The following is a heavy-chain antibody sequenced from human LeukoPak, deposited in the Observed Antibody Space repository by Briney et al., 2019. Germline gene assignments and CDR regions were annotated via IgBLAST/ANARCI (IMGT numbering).Heavy chain of an antibody. CDR3: ARASSSGPYYYFDY. CDR1: GASILSGGYY. V-gene: IGHV4-30-2*06. D-gene: IGHD3-22*01. Sequence: SETLSLTCTVSGASILSGGYYWSWIRQSPGKGLEWIGYIYRSGSTYYNPSLKSRVTISIDTSKNQFSLKLRSVTAADTAVYYCARASSSGPYYYFDYWGQGTLVTVSS. CDR2: IYRSGST. J-gene: IGHJ4*02.